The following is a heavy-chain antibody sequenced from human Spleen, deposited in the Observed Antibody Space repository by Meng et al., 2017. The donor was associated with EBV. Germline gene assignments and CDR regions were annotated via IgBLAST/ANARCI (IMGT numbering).Heavy chain of an antibody. V-gene: IGHV2-5*02. CDR2: IYWDDDN. J-gene: IGHJ4*02. CDR1: GLSLPTNGVS. D-gene: IGHD3-10*01. Sequence: QRTMKVFFPTLSETPGSLPLTCACSGLSLPTNGVSVGWIREPSGKALEYLALIYWDDDNCYSATLKSRLTITKDTSKNTVVLKMNNMDPVDTATYYCVKFHYIRGGYWGQGTLVTVSS. CDR3: VKFHYIRGGY.